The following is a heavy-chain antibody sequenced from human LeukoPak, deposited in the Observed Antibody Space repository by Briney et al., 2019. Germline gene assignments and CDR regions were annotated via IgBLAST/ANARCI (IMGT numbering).Heavy chain of an antibody. J-gene: IGHJ3*02. V-gene: IGHV3-48*04. D-gene: IGHD4-11*01. CDR2: ISSGSGTI. CDR3: ARAQKYSYDAFDI. Sequence: PGGSLRLSCAASGFTFNIYTMNWVRQAPGKGLEYVSYISSGSGTIYYADSVQGRFTISRDNAKNSLYLQMNSLSAEDTAVYYCARAQKYSYDAFDIWGQGTMVTVSS. CDR1: GFTFNIYT.